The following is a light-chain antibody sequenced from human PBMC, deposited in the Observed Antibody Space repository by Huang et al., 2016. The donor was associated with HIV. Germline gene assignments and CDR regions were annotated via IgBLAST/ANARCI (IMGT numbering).Light chain of an antibody. Sequence: EIVLTQSPVTLSLSPGERATLSCRASQSVSNYLAWYQQTPGQAPRLLSYDASKRATGIPVRFSGSGSGTDFTLTISSLEPEDFAVYYCQQRSNWPPLTFGGGTKVEIK. CDR3: QQRSNWPPLT. V-gene: IGKV3-11*01. CDR1: QSVSNY. CDR2: DAS. J-gene: IGKJ4*01.